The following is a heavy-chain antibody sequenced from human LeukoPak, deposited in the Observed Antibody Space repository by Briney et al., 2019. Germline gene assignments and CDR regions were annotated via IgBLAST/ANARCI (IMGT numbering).Heavy chain of an antibody. CDR3: ARDLTTTSSSLSGY. J-gene: IGHJ4*02. CDR2: ISAYNGIT. Sequence: ASVKVSCKASGYTFTSYGITWVRQAPGQGLEWMGWISAYNGITNYAQKLQGRVTMTTDTSTSTAYMELRSLRSDDTAVYYRARDLTTTSSSLSGYWGQGTLVTVSS. CDR1: GYTFTSYG. V-gene: IGHV1-18*01. D-gene: IGHD6-6*01.